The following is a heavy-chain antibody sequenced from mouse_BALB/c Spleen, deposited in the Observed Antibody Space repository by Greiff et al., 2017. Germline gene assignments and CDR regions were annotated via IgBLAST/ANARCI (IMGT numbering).Heavy chain of an antibody. CDR3: ASYDYDGFAY. V-gene: IGHV14-3*02. CDR2: IDPANGNT. Sequence: EVQLQESGAELVKPGASVKLSCTASGFNIKDTYMHWVKQRPEQGLEWIGRIDPANGNTKYDPKFQGKATITADTSSNTAYLQLSSLTSEDTAVYYCASYDYDGFAYWGQGTLVTVSA. CDR1: GFNIKDTY. D-gene: IGHD2-4*01. J-gene: IGHJ3*01.